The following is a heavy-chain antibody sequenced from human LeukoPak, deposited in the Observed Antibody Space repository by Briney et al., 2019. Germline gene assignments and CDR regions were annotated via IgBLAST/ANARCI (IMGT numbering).Heavy chain of an antibody. V-gene: IGHV4-4*07. CDR2: IYKSGST. Sequence: PSETLSLTCTVSGESINPYYWNWIRQPAGKGLEWIEHIYKSGSTNYNPSLKSRVTMSLDTSKNQFSLKLRSVTAADTAVYFCARSFLDYMDVWGKGTTVTVSS. CDR1: GESINPYY. D-gene: IGHD2/OR15-2a*01. J-gene: IGHJ6*03. CDR3: ARSFLDYMDV.